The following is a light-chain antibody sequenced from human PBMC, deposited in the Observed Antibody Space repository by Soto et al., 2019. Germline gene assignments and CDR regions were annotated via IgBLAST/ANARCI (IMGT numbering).Light chain of an antibody. CDR3: QQYGGSPRT. Sequence: IVLTQSPGTLSLSPGESATLSCRASQSIRSSYLAWYQQTPGQAPRLLIYDASSRAAGIPDRFSGSGSGTDFTLTISGLEPEDFGVYYCQQYGGSPRTFGQGTKVDI. CDR2: DAS. V-gene: IGKV3-20*01. J-gene: IGKJ1*01. CDR1: QSIRSSY.